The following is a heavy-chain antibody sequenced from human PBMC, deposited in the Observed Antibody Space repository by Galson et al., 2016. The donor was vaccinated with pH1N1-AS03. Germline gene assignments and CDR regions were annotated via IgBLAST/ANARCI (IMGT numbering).Heavy chain of an antibody. CDR2: ISYDGNYK. V-gene: IGHV3-30*18. CDR1: GFSFSDYA. CDR3: AKIPSMGGDY. Sequence: SLRLSCAASGFSFSDYAMHWVRQAPDKGLEWVAIISYDGNYKYSADSVKGRFTISKDNSKNTLYLQMNSLRADDTAMYYCAKIPSMGGDYWGQGTLVTVSS. J-gene: IGHJ4*02. D-gene: IGHD2-15*01.